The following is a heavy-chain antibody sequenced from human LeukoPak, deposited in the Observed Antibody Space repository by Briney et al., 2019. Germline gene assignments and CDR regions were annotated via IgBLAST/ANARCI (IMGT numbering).Heavy chain of an antibody. Sequence: PSETLSLTCAVYGGSFSVCYCSGIRQPPGKGLEWSGEINHSGRTNYNPSLKSRVTISVDTSKNQFSMKLSSVTAEDTAVYYCARGFGYYYDTLDWGQGTLVTVSS. CDR1: GGSFSVCY. CDR3: ARGFGYYYDTLD. J-gene: IGHJ4*02. CDR2: INHSGRT. D-gene: IGHD3-22*01. V-gene: IGHV4-34*01.